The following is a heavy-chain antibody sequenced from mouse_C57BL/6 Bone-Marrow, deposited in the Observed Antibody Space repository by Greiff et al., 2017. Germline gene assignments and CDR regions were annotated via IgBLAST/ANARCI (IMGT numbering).Heavy chain of an antibody. CDR1: GFTFSSYT. CDR3: ARHGGMVTSYFYWYFDV. Sequence: EVHLVESGGGLVKPGGSLKLSCAASGFTFSSYTMSWVRQTPEKRLEWVATISGGGGNTYYPDSVKGRFTISRDNAKNTRYLQMSSLRSEDTALYYCARHGGMVTSYFYWYFDVWGTGTTVTVSS. V-gene: IGHV5-9*01. D-gene: IGHD2-10*02. J-gene: IGHJ1*03. CDR2: ISGGGGNT.